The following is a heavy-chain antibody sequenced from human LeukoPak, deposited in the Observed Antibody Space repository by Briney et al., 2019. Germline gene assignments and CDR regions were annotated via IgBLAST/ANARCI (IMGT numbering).Heavy chain of an antibody. D-gene: IGHD1-14*01. V-gene: IGHV4-4*02. CDR2: IYHSGST. CDR1: GYSISNNNW. CDR3: ARDRKYYYHMDV. J-gene: IGHJ6*03. Sequence: PSGTLSLTCGVSGYSISNNNWWQWVRPPPGKGLEWIGSIYHSGSTYYNPSLKSRVTISVDTSKNQFSLRLSSLTAADTALYYCARDRKYYYHMDVWGKGTTVTVSS.